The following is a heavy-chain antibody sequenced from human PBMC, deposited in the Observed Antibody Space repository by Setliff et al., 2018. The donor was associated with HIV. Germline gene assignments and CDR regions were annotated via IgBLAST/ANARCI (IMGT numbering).Heavy chain of an antibody. CDR2: IHPSDFVT. CDR3: TRRRRAPGTEDLEAH. J-gene: IGHJ4*02. CDR1: GYTFTNYW. Sequence: GESLKISCKASGYTFTNYWIGWVRQMPGQGLEWIGVIHPSDFVTRYGPSFQGQVSIPADRSITTAYLQWSSLKASDTAIYYCTRRRRAPGTEDLEAHWGQGTLVTVSS. V-gene: IGHV5-51*01. D-gene: IGHD3-3*01.